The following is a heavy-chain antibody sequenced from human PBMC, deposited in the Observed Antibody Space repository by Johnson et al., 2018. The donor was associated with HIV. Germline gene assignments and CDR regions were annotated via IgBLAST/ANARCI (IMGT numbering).Heavy chain of an antibody. Sequence: VQLVESGGGLVQPGGSLRLSCAASGCTFSSYGMHWVRQAPGKGLEWVAVISYDGSNKYYADSVKGRFTISRDNSKNTLYLQMNSLRAEDTAVYYCAKDKSNAFDIWGQGTMVTVSS. CDR2: ISYDGSNK. V-gene: IGHV3-30*18. CDR1: GCTFSSYG. J-gene: IGHJ3*02. CDR3: AKDKSNAFDI.